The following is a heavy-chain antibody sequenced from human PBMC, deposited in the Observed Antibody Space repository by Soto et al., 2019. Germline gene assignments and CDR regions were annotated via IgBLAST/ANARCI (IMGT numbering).Heavy chain of an antibody. D-gene: IGHD6-19*01. J-gene: IGHJ6*02. CDR1: FTTYD. CDR2: MNPNSGDT. CDR3: ARGPGSSDWRFSYYYMDV. Sequence: QVQLVQSGAEVKKPGASVKVSCTFTTYDINWVRQAAGQGLGWMAWMNPNSGDTRYTQKLQGRVTMTRDTSKFTAYMELTNLRSDDTAVYYCARGPGSSDWRFSYYYMDVWDQGTTVTVSS. V-gene: IGHV1-8*01.